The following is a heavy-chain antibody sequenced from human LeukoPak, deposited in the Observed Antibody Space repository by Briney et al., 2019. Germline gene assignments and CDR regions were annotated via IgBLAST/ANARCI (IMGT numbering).Heavy chain of an antibody. CDR3: ARDWVRWELPLIGDAFDI. Sequence: GGSLRLSCAASGFTFSDYYMSWIRQAPGKGLEWVSYISSSGSTIYYADSVKGRFTISRDNAKNSLYLQMNSLRAEDTAVYYCARDWVRWELPLIGDAFDIWGQGTMVTVSS. J-gene: IGHJ3*02. CDR1: GFTFSDYY. D-gene: IGHD1-26*01. V-gene: IGHV3-11*01. CDR2: ISSSGSTI.